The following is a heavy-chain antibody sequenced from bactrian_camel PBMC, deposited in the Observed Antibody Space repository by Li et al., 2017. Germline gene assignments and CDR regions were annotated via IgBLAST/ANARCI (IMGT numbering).Heavy chain of an antibody. J-gene: IGHJ4*01. CDR3: ASSHPTMPSDCTLNTTLDY. CDR1: GIESSSTC. CDR2: IDKAGRI. Sequence: HVQLVESGGGSVQAGGSLRLSCAASGIESSSTCMGWIRQAPGKEREGVAAIDKAGRISYVDSVKGRFIISKDNARNTLTLQMNNLEPMDTAMYVCASSHPTMPSDCTLNTTLDYWGQGTQVTVS. V-gene: IGHV3S53*01. D-gene: IGHD1*01.